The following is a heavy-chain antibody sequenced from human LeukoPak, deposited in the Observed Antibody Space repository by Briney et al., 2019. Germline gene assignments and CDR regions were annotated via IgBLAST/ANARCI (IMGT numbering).Heavy chain of an antibody. J-gene: IGHJ4*02. CDR3: ARGVVAAPQTFDY. V-gene: IGHV4-39*07. Sequence: SETLSLTCTVSGGSIRSSSYYWGWIRQPPGKGLEWIGSMYYSGSTYYNPSLKSRVTISVDTSKNQFSLKLSSVTAADTAVYYCARGVVAAPQTFDYWGQGTLVTVSS. CDR1: GGSIRSSSYY. D-gene: IGHD2-15*01. CDR2: MYYSGST.